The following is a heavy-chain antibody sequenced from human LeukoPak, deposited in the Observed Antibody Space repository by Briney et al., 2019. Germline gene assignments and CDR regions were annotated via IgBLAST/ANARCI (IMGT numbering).Heavy chain of an antibody. D-gene: IGHD2-2*02. Sequence: SETLSLTCTVSGGSISSSSYYWGWIRQPPGKGLEWIGSIYYSGSTYYNPSLKSRVTISVDTSKNQFSLKLSSVTAADTAVYYCARLLYIVVVPAAIPPADDAFDIWGQGTMVTVSS. CDR1: GGSISSSSYY. V-gene: IGHV4-39*01. CDR3: ARLLYIVVVPAAIPPADDAFDI. J-gene: IGHJ3*02. CDR2: IYYSGST.